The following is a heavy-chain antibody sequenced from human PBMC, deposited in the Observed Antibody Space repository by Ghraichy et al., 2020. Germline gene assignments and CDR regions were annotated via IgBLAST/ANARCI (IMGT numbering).Heavy chain of an antibody. V-gene: IGHV3-21*06. CDR2: ISSTNTYI. CDR1: GFTFSSYS. J-gene: IGHJ4*02. Sequence: GGSLRLSCAASGFTFSSYSMNWVRQAPGKGLEWVSSISSTNTYIYYADSVKGRFTISRDNAKNSLYLQMDSLRAEDTAVYYCARDGGVGMYDTSIGDYWGQGTLVTVSS. D-gene: IGHD3-22*01. CDR3: ARDGGVGMYDTSIGDY.